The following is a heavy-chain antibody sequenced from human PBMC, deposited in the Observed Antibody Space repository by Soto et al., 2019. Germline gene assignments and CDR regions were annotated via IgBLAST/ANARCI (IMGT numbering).Heavy chain of an antibody. CDR2: IYYSGST. J-gene: IGHJ6*02. CDR1: GGSISSVDYY. D-gene: IGHD6-6*01. V-gene: IGHV4-30-4*01. CDR3: ARSDYSNSSPVPDGLDV. Sequence: SETLSLTCTVSGGSISSVDYYWSWIRQPPGKGLEWIGYIYYSGSTYYNPSLKSRVTISVETFKNQFSLKLSSVTAADTAVYYCARSDYSNSSPVPDGLDVWGQGTTVTVSS.